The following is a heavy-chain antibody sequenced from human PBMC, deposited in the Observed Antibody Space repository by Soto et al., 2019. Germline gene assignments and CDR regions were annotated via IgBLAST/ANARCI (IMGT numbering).Heavy chain of an antibody. Sequence: QLQLQESGPGLVKPSETLSRTCTVSGGSISSSSYYWGWIRQPPGKGLEWIGSIYYSGSTYYNPSLKSRVTISVDTSKNQFSLKLSSVTAADTAVYYCARLPRSAMVIIYWGQGTLVTVSS. V-gene: IGHV4-39*01. J-gene: IGHJ4*02. CDR2: IYYSGST. CDR3: ARLPRSAMVIIY. D-gene: IGHD5-18*01. CDR1: GGSISSSSYY.